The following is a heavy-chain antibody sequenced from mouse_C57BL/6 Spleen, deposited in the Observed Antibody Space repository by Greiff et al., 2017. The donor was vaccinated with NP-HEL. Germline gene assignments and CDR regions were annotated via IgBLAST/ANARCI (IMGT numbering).Heavy chain of an antibody. V-gene: IGHV5-17*01. J-gene: IGHJ3*01. CDR2: ISSGSSTI. CDR1: GFTFSDYG. Sequence: VQLQQSGGGLVKPGGSLKLSCAASGFTFSDYGMHWVRQAPEKGLEWVAYISSGSSTIYYADTVKGRFTISRDNAKNTLFLQMTSLRSEDTAMYYCAQGIYYGYDAWFAYWGQGTLVTVSA. D-gene: IGHD2-2*01. CDR3: AQGIYYGYDAWFAY.